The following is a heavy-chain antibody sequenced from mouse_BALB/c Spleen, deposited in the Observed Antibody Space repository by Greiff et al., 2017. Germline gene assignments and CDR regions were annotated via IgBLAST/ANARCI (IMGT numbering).Heavy chain of an antibody. D-gene: IGHD2-10*02. CDR2: IWSGGST. V-gene: IGHV2-2*02. J-gene: IGHJ3*01. Sequence: VQVVESGPGLVQPSQSLSITCTVSGFSLTSYGVHWVRQSPGKGLEWLGVIWSGGSTDYNAAFISRLSISKDNSKSQVFFKMNSLQANDTAIYYCARKGKYGNYFAYWGQGTLVTVSA. CDR1: GFSLTSYG. CDR3: ARKGKYGNYFAY.